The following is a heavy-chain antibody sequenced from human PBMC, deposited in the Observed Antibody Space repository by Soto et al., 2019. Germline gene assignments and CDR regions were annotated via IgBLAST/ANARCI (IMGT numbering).Heavy chain of an antibody. Sequence: QLQLQESGPGLVKPSETLSLTCTVSGGSISSSSYYWGWIRQPPGKGLEWIGSIYYSGSTHYNPSLTSRVTLSVATSKNHFSLKLSSVTAADTAVYYCATPWFGDGDYWGQGTLVTVSS. CDR1: GGSISSSSYY. J-gene: IGHJ4*02. CDR3: ATPWFGDGDY. D-gene: IGHD3-10*01. V-gene: IGHV4-39*02. CDR2: IYYSGST.